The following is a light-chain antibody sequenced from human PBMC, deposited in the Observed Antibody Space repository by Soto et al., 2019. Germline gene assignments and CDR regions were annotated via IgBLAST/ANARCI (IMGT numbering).Light chain of an antibody. Sequence: QSVLTQPASVSGSPGQSITISCTGTSRDVGAYNYVSWFQQHPGTAPTLIISEVSNRPSGVSNRFSGSKSGNVASLTISGLQAEDEADYFCFSFTTDWTHVFGTGTKVTVL. CDR3: FSFTTDWTHV. CDR1: SRDVGAYNY. V-gene: IGLV2-14*01. J-gene: IGLJ1*01. CDR2: EVS.